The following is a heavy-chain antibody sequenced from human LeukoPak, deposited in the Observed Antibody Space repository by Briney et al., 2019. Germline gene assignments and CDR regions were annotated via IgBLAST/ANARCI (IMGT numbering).Heavy chain of an antibody. Sequence: PSETLSLTCTVSGHSISSGYYWGWIRQPPGKGLEWIGSIYHSGSTYYNPSLKSRVTISVDTSKNQFSLKLTSVTAADTAVYYCARDSGTTGEVKFDPWGQGTLVTVSS. CDR3: ARDSGTTGEVKFDP. CDR2: IYHSGST. J-gene: IGHJ5*02. D-gene: IGHD3-10*01. CDR1: GHSISSGYY. V-gene: IGHV4-38-2*02.